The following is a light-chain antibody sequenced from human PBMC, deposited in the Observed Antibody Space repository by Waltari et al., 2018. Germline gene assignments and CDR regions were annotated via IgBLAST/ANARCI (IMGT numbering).Light chain of an antibody. J-gene: IGKJ2*01. CDR2: LTS. CDR3: QQSEGIPYT. CDR1: QSVGRY. Sequence: DIQMTQSPSSLSASGGDRVTISCRASQSVGRYLNWYQQKPGEAPKLLIYLTSHLEGGVPPRFSGSGSETDFTLTISSLQPEDFATYHCQQSEGIPYTFGQGTKLEL. V-gene: IGKV1-39*01.